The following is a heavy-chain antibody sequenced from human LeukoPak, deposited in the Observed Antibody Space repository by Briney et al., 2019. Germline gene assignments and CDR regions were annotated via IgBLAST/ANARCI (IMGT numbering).Heavy chain of an antibody. V-gene: IGHV6-1*01. Sequence: SQTLSLTCAISGNSVSSKSASWNWIRQSPSRGLEWLGRTYSRSKWFNDYAVSVKSRITINPDTSKNQFSLHLTSVTPDDTAVYYCARGTGSLDYWGQGTLVTVSS. CDR3: ARGTGSLDY. J-gene: IGHJ4*02. CDR1: GNSVSSKSAS. CDR2: TYSRSKWFN. D-gene: IGHD1-26*01.